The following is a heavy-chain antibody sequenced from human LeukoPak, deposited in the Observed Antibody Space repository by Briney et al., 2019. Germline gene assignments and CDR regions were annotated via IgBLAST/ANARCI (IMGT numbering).Heavy chain of an antibody. CDR1: GGSFSGYY. J-gene: IGHJ3*02. D-gene: IGHD3-22*01. V-gene: IGHV4-34*01. Sequence: SETLSLTCAVYGGSFSGYYWSWIRQPPGKGLEWIGEINHSGSTKYNLSLKSRVTISVDTSKNQFSLKLSSVTAADMAVYYCARGIYDSSGYYSRRAFDIWGQGTMVTVSS. CDR2: INHSGST. CDR3: ARGIYDSSGYYSRRAFDI.